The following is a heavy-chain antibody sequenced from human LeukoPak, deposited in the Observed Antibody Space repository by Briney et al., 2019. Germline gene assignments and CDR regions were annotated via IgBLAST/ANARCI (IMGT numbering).Heavy chain of an antibody. CDR2: ISSSSSSYI. V-gene: IGHV3-21*01. CDR1: GFTFSSYS. CDR3: ARDWGGPYCSSTSCARDY. D-gene: IGHD2-2*01. J-gene: IGHJ4*02. Sequence: PGGSLRLSCAASGFTFSSYSMNWVRQAPGKGLEWVSSISSSSSSYIYYADSVKGRFTISRDNAKNSLYLQMNSLRAEDTAVYYCARDWGGPYCSSTSCARDYWGQGTLVTVSS.